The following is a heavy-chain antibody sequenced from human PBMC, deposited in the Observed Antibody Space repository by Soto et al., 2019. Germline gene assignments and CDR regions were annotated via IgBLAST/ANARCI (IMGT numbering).Heavy chain of an antibody. CDR2: ISVDNGNT. D-gene: IGHD4-4*01. J-gene: IGHJ6*03. V-gene: IGHV1-18*01. CDR1: GYTFSRYG. CDR3: ARFIQCDNRIPIGDHYLYYMDA. Sequence: QVQLVQSGPEVKKPGASVKVSCKASGYTFSRYGISWVRQAPGQGFEWMAWISVDNGNTNFAQRFQGRVTMTTDTGKSTAYMVLRSLRSHDTAVYFCARFIQCDNRIPIGDHYLYYMDAWGEGTKVTLSS.